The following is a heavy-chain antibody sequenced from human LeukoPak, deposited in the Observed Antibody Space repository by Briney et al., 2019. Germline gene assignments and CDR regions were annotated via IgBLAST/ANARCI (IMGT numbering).Heavy chain of an antibody. Sequence: SETLSLTCTVSGGSISSSSYYWGWIRQPPGKGLEWIGYIYYSGSTNYNPSLKSRVTISVDTSKNQFSLKLSSVTAADTAVYYCARGVDVTTDAFDIWGQGTMVTVSS. CDR1: GGSISSSSYY. J-gene: IGHJ3*02. CDR3: ARGVDVTTDAFDI. D-gene: IGHD4-17*01. CDR2: IYYSGST. V-gene: IGHV4-61*05.